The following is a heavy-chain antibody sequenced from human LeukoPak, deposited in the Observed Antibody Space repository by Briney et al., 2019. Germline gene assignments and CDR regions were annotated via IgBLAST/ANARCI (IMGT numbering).Heavy chain of an antibody. CDR3: ARDSGSGSYSGY. V-gene: IGHV3-30*02. CDR2: IRYDGSKK. J-gene: IGHJ4*02. CDR1: RFTFNHYG. Sequence: PGGSLRLSCAASRFTFNHYGMHWVRLAPGKGLQWVAFIRYDGSKKYYADSVKGRLTISRDNAKNTLYLQMNSLRAEDTAVYYCARDSGSGSYSGYWGLGTLVTVSS. D-gene: IGHD3-10*01.